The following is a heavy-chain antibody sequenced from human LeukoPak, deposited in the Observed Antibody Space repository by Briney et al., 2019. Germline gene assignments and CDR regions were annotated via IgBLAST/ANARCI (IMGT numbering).Heavy chain of an antibody. D-gene: IGHD3-22*01. J-gene: IGHJ3*02. CDR1: GGTFSSYA. CDR2: IIPIFGTA. CDR3: ATYDSSGSQIWGAFDI. Sequence: SVKVSCKASGGTFSSYAISWVRQAPGQGLEWMGGIIPIFGTANYAQKFQGRVTITADESTSTAYMELSSLRSEDTAVYYCATYDSSGSQIWGAFDIWGQGTMVTVSS. V-gene: IGHV1-69*13.